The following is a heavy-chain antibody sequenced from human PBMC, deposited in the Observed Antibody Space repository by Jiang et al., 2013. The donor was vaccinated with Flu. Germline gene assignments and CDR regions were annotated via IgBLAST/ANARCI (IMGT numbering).Heavy chain of an antibody. CDR2: IYKSGST. J-gene: IGHJ4*02. Sequence: GSGLVKPSETLSLICTVSGGSISSYYWSWIRQPPGKGLEWIGYIYKSGSTNYNPSLKSRVTISVDTSKNQLSLKLSSVTAADTAMYYCARSQGGYSYGYDYWGQGTLATVSS. CDR3: ARSQGGYSYGYDY. D-gene: IGHD5-18*01. V-gene: IGHV4-59*08. CDR1: GGSISSYY.